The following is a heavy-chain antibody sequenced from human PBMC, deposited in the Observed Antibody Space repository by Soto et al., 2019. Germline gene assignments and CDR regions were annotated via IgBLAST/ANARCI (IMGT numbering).Heavy chain of an antibody. V-gene: IGHV3-43*01. CDR1: GFSFEDYT. CDR3: ARDSYDILTGQKRYFDF. J-gene: IGHJ4*02. Sequence: GGSLRLSRAASGFSFEDYTMHWVRQGPGKGPEWISLISWDGGITDYSDSVKGRFISSRDNSKNSLFLEMNSLTSEDAAMYFCARDSYDILTGQKRYFDFWGQGTLVTVSS. CDR2: ISWDGGIT. D-gene: IGHD3-9*01.